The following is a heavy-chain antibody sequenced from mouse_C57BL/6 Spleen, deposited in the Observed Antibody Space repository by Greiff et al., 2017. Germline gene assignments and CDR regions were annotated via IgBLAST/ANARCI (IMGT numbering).Heavy chain of an antibody. D-gene: IGHD2-1*01. CDR3: ARSGYGNYVGYAMDY. CDR2: INPSNGGT. V-gene: IGHV1-53*01. CDR1: GYTFTSYW. J-gene: IGHJ4*01. Sequence: VQLQQPGTELVKPGASVKLSCKASGYTFTSYWMHWVKQRPGQGLEWIGNINPSNGGTNYNEKFKSKVTLTVDKSSSTAYMQLSSLTSEDSAVYYCARSGYGNYVGYAMDYWGQGTSVTVSS.